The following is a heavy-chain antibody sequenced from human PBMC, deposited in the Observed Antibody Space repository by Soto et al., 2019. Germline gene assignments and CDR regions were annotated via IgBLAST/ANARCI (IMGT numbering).Heavy chain of an antibody. CDR1: DFTISNAW. Sequence: EVQLVESGGGLVKPGGSLRLSCAASDFTISNAWMNWVRQPPGKGLEWVGRIKTKTEGGATDYAAPLKGRFTISRDDSKNTLFLQMNSLKPEDTAVYYCTTGSVEGVWGQGATVTVSS. D-gene: IGHD2-15*01. CDR2: IKTKTEGGAT. CDR3: TTGSVEGV. J-gene: IGHJ6*02. V-gene: IGHV3-15*07.